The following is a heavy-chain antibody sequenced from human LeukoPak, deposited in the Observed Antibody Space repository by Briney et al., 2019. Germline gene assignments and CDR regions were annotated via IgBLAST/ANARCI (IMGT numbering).Heavy chain of an antibody. D-gene: IGHD3-22*01. Sequence: GASVKVSCKASGYTFTSYYMHWVRQAPGQGLERMGIINPSGGSTSYAQKFQGRVTMTRDSSTSTVYMELSSLRSEDTAVYYCARDDSSGYYYWGQGTLVTVSS. CDR3: ARDDSSGYYY. CDR1: GYTFTSYY. J-gene: IGHJ4*02. V-gene: IGHV1-46*01. CDR2: INPSGGST.